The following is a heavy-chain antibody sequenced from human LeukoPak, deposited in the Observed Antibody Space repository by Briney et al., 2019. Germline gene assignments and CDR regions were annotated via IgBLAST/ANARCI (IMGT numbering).Heavy chain of an antibody. D-gene: IGHD6-19*01. J-gene: IGHJ4*02. CDR3: ARWSFITVAATENY. CDR2: LSWNSGSI. Sequence: PGRSLRLSCAASGFIFDDYAMHWVRQARGKGLEWVSGLSWNSGSIGYADSVKGRFTISRDTAKNSLYLEMNSLRAEDTALYHCARWSFITVAATENYWGQGTLVTVSS. CDR1: GFIFDDYA. V-gene: IGHV3-9*01.